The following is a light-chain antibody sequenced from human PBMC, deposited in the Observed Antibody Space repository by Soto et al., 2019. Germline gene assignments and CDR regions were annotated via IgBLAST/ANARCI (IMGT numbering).Light chain of an antibody. CDR1: QCINIY. CDR3: QHYNSYSEA. V-gene: IGKV1-9*01. J-gene: IGKJ1*01. Sequence: IQLTQSPSSLSASVGDRVTLTCRASQCINIYLAWYQQKQGKAPKLLIYAASGLQSGVPSRFSGSGSGTEFTLTISSLQPDDFATYYCQHYNSYSEAFGQGT. CDR2: AAS.